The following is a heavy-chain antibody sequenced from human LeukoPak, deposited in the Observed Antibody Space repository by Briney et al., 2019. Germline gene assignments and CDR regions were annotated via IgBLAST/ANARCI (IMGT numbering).Heavy chain of an antibody. Sequence: ASVEVSCKASGYTFTSYGISWVRQAPGQGLEWMGWINPNSGGTNYAQKFQGRVTMTRDTSISTAYMELSRLRSDDTAVYYCARDDSGSYSVDYWGQGTLVTVSS. CDR1: GYTFTSYG. CDR2: INPNSGGT. J-gene: IGHJ4*02. CDR3: ARDDSGSYSVDY. V-gene: IGHV1-2*02. D-gene: IGHD1-26*01.